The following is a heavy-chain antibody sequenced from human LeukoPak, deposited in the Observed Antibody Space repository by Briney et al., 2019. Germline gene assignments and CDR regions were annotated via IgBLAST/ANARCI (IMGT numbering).Heavy chain of an antibody. CDR2: IYHSGST. Sequence: SETLSLTCTVSGYSISSGYYCGWIRQPPGKGLEGTEIIYHSGSTYYNPSLNSRVTISVDTSKNQLSLKLSSVSAGDTAVYYCARDFTLAGVFDIWGEGTMVTVSS. J-gene: IGHJ3*02. CDR3: ARDFTLAGVFDI. CDR1: GYSISSGYY. V-gene: IGHV4-38-2*02.